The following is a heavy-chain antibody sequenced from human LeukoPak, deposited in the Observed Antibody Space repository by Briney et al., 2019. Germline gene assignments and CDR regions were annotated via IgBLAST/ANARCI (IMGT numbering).Heavy chain of an antibody. CDR3: ARVIRYGDHGY. CDR2: IHKTGTT. Sequence: PSETLSLTCTVSGGSISSAGYHWSWIRQHPGQGLEWIGYIHKTGTTYYNPSLKSRLTISVDTSKNQFSLKLSSVTAADTAVYYCARVIRYGDHGYWGQGTLVTVSS. J-gene: IGHJ4*02. V-gene: IGHV4-31*03. CDR1: GGSISSAGYH. D-gene: IGHD4-17*01.